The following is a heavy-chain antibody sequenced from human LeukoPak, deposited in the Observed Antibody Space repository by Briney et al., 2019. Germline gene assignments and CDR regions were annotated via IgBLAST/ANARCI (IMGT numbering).Heavy chain of an antibody. CDR3: ARGIKSSSFNWFDP. CDR2: IYTSGST. Sequence: PSETLSLTCTVSGGSISSYYWSWIRQPAGKGLEWIGRIYTSGSTNYNPSLKSRVTMSVDTSKNQFSLKLSSVTAADTAVYYCARGIKSSSFNWFDPWGQGTLVTVSS. V-gene: IGHV4-4*07. CDR1: GGSISSYY. J-gene: IGHJ5*02. D-gene: IGHD2-15*01.